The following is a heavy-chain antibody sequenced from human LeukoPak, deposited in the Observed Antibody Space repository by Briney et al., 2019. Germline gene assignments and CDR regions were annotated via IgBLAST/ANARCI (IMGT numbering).Heavy chain of an antibody. CDR1: GFSFSDYA. J-gene: IGHJ6*03. CDR2: ISYDGSYK. D-gene: IGHD5-18*01. Sequence: PGGSLRLSCAASGFSFSDYAMHWVRQAPGKGLEWVAVISYDGSYKYYADSVKGRFTISRDHSKNTLFLQMNSLRPEDTAVYYCARGGYSYAPWDYYYMDVWGKGTTVTVSS. V-gene: IGHV3-30*04. CDR3: ARGGYSYAPWDYYYMDV.